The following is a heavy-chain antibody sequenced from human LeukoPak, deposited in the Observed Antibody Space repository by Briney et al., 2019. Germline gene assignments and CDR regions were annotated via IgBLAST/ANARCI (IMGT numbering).Heavy chain of an antibody. J-gene: IGHJ6*02. Sequence: GGSLRLSCAASGFTFDDYAMHWVRQAPGKGLEWISLISGGGGSTYYADSVKGRFAISRDNSKNSLYLQMNSLRTEDTALYYCAKDSWGTYYYGMDVWGQGTTVTVSS. CDR1: GFTFDDYA. CDR3: AKDSWGTYYYGMDV. CDR2: ISGGGGST. D-gene: IGHD3-16*01. V-gene: IGHV3-43*02.